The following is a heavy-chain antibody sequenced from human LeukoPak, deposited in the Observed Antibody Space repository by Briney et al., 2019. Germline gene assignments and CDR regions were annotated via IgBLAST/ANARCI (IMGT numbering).Heavy chain of an antibody. V-gene: IGHV4-31*03. D-gene: IGHD3-22*01. CDR1: GGSITTNNYY. Sequence: SQTLSLTCTVSGGSITTNNYYWSWIRQHPGKGLEWIGYIYSSGSTFYSPSLKSRVTISVDTSKNRFSLKLTSVTAADTAVYYCAREPYYYDTSGPHWGQGTLVTVSS. J-gene: IGHJ4*02. CDR2: IYSSGST. CDR3: AREPYYYDTSGPH.